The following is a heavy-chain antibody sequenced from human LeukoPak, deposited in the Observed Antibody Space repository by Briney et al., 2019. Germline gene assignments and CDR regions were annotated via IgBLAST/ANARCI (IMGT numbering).Heavy chain of an antibody. J-gene: IGHJ4*02. CDR3: AAVHLGTLGDY. V-gene: IGHV1-58*02. Sequence: SVKVSCKASGFTLTSSAMQWVRQARGQRLEWIGWIVVGSGNTNYAQKFQERVTITRDMSTSTAYMELSSLRSEDTAVYYCAAVHLGTLGDYWGQGTLVTVSS. CDR1: GFTLTSSA. CDR2: IVVGSGNT. D-gene: IGHD7-27*01.